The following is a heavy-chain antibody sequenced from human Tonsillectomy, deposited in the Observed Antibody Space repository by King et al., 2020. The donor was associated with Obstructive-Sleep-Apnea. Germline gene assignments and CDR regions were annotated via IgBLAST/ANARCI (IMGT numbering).Heavy chain of an antibody. CDR3: ARLVVSNYYYYNGMDV. J-gene: IGHJ6*02. V-gene: IGHV4-34*01. Sequence: VQLQQWGAGLLKPSETLSLTCAVYGESFSDYNWSWIRKPPGKGLEWIGEIHHSGSTKYNQSLKSRVTISVDTSKNQFSLKLSSVTAADTAVYYCARLVVSNYYYYNGMDVWGQGTTVTVSS. D-gene: IGHD3-22*01. CDR1: GESFSDYN. CDR2: IHHSGST.